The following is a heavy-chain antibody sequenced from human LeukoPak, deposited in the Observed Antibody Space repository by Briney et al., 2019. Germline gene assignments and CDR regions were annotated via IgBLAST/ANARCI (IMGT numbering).Heavy chain of an antibody. Sequence: SETLSLTCTVSGYSISSGYYWGWIRQPPGEGLEWIGSIYHSGSTYYNPSLKSRVTISVDTSKNQFSLKLSSVTAADTAVYYCARDGPNYYGSGSSPRNWFDPWGQGTLVTVSS. D-gene: IGHD3-10*01. J-gene: IGHJ5*02. CDR1: GYSISSGYY. V-gene: IGHV4-38-2*02. CDR2: IYHSGST. CDR3: ARDGPNYYGSGSSPRNWFDP.